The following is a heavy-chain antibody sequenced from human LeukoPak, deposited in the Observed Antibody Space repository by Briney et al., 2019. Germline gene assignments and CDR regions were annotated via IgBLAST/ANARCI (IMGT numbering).Heavy chain of an antibody. CDR3: AKDVPCRLWCMTQAFEWFDP. CDR2: ISGSGGST. CDR1: GFTFSSYA. Sequence: SGGSLRLSCAASGFTFSSYAMSWVRQAPGKGLEWVSAISGSGGSTYYADSVKGRFTISRDNSKNTLYLQMNSLRAEDTAVYYCAKDVPCRLWCMTQAFEWFDPWGQGTLVTVSS. V-gene: IGHV3-23*01. J-gene: IGHJ5*02. D-gene: IGHD2-8*02.